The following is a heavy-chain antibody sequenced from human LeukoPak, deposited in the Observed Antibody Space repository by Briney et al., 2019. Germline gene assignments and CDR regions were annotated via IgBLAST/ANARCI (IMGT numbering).Heavy chain of an antibody. CDR2: INTDGSTT. CDR3: ARDLAGHYYGSGSSFDY. V-gene: IGHV3-74*01. CDR1: GFTFSTYW. D-gene: IGHD3-10*01. J-gene: IGHJ4*02. Sequence: PGGSLRLSCAASGFTFSTYWMHWVRQAPGKGLVWVSHINTDGSTTNYADSLKGRFTISRDNAKNSLFLQMDSLRAEDTAVYYCARDLAGHYYGSGSSFDYWGQGTLVTVS.